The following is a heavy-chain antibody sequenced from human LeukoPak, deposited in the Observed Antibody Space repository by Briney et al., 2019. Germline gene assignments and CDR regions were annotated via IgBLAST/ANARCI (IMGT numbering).Heavy chain of an antibody. D-gene: IGHD1-26*01. CDR1: GFTFSSHA. Sequence: PGGSLRLSCSVPGFTFSSHAMHWVRQAPGKGLECVAYISYDGSFQYHADSVKGRFTISRDNSKDILYLQMNSLRVDDSATYYCVGEVGFRQMNSWGQGTLVTVSS. CDR2: ISYDGSFQ. V-gene: IGHV3-30-3*01. J-gene: IGHJ5*02. CDR3: VGEVGFRQMNS.